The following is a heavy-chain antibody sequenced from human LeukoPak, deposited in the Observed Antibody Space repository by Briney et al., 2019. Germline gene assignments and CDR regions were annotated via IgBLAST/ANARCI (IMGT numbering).Heavy chain of an antibody. V-gene: IGHV3-21*01. CDR1: GFTFSSYA. Sequence: GGSLRLSCAASGFTFSSYAMNWVRQAPGKGLEWVSSISSSSSYIYYADSVKGRFTISRDNAKNSLYLQMNSLRAEDTAVYYCAREDEGSADYWGQGTLVTVSS. CDR2: ISSSSSYI. CDR3: AREDEGSADY. J-gene: IGHJ4*02.